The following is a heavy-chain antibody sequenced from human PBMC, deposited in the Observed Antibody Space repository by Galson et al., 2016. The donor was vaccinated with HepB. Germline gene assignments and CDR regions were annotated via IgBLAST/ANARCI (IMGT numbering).Heavy chain of an antibody. CDR2: IYPGYSAT. CDR3: ARRGIAVAVRGGIDY. J-gene: IGHJ4*02. D-gene: IGHD6-19*01. CDR1: AYSFTSYW. V-gene: IGHV5-51*01. Sequence: QSGAEVKKPGESLRISCKGSAYSFTSYWIDWVRQLPGKGLEWMAMIYPGYSATSYSPSFHGRVTISADKSISTAYLQWSSLKASDTAMYYCARRGIAVAVRGGIDYWGQGTLVTVSS.